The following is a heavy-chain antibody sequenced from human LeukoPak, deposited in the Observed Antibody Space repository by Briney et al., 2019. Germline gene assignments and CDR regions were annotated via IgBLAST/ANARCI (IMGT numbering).Heavy chain of an antibody. CDR3: AKNWGSFSWFFDL. Sequence: GGSLRLSCAASGFTFSSYGMHWVRQAPGKGLEWVAFIRYDGSNKYYADSVKGRFTISRDNAKNSLYLQMNSLRAEDTALYYCAKNWGSFSWFFDLWGRGTLVTVSS. CDR1: GFTFSSYG. D-gene: IGHD7-27*01. V-gene: IGHV3-30*02. CDR2: IRYDGSNK. J-gene: IGHJ2*01.